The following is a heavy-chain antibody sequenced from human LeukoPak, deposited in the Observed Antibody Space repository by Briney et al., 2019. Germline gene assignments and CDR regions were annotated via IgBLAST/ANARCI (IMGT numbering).Heavy chain of an antibody. CDR1: GGSITNYD. CDR3: AQSYDSSGFYNY. Sequence: SETLSLTCTVSGGSITNYDWSWIRQPPGKGLEWIGYMFHSGTTNYNPSLKSRVTISRDTSKSQFALKLSSVTAADTAVYYCAQSYDSSGFYNYWGQGTLVTVSS. D-gene: IGHD3-22*01. J-gene: IGHJ4*02. CDR2: MFHSGTT. V-gene: IGHV4-59*01.